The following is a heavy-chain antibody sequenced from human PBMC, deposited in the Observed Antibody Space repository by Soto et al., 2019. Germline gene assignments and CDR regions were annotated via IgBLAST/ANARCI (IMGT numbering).Heavy chain of an antibody. CDR1: GESISSSSYY. CDR3: ARQRTTVVTQAYFDH. Sequence: EPLSLTCIVSGESISSSSYYWGWIRQPPGKGLEWIGSIYYSGRTYYNPSFKSRVTISIDTSKNHFSLKLSSVTATDTAVYYCARQRTTVVTQAYFDHWGQGALVTVSS. CDR2: IYYSGRT. D-gene: IGHD2-21*02. J-gene: IGHJ4*02. V-gene: IGHV4-39*01.